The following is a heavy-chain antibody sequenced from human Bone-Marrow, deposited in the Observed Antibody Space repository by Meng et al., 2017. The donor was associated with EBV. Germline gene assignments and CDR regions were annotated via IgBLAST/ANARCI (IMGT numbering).Heavy chain of an antibody. CDR3: ARAHDSSGYYPLT. V-gene: IGHV7-4-1*02. Sequence: QGCLVPSGCRVKKPGASGKVSGKAYGYTFTYSTMNWVRQAPGQGLEWLGWINTNTGNTTYAQGFTGRFVFSLDTSVSTAYLQISSLKAEDTAVYYCARAHDSSGYYPLTWGQGTLVTVSS. CDR1: GYTFTYST. D-gene: IGHD3-22*01. CDR2: INTNTGNT. J-gene: IGHJ5*02.